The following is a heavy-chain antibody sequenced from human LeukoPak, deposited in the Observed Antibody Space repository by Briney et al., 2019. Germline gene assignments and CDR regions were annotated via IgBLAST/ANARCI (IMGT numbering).Heavy chain of an antibody. Sequence: GGSLRLSCAASGFTFSSYSLNWVRQAPGKGLEWVSSISSSSSYIYYADSVKGRFTISRDNSKNTLYLQMNSLRAEDTAVYYCARVRDYYDSRGYYFEYFDHWGQGTLVTVSS. CDR3: ARVRDYYDSRGYYFEYFDH. V-gene: IGHV3-21*04. J-gene: IGHJ1*01. CDR2: ISSSSSYI. CDR1: GFTFSSYS. D-gene: IGHD3-22*01.